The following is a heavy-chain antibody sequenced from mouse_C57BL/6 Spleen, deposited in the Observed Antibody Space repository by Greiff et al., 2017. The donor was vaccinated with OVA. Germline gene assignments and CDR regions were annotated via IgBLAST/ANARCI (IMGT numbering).Heavy chain of an antibody. J-gene: IGHJ1*03. CDR3: ARWPGRGYFDV. CDR1: GFTFSDYY. Sequence: EVKLVESEGGLVQPGSSMKLSCTASGFTFSDYYMAWVRQVPEKGLEWVANINYDGSSTYYLDSLKSRFIISRDNAKNILYLQMSSLKSEDTATYYCARWPGRGYFDVWGTGTTVTVSS. D-gene: IGHD3-3*01. V-gene: IGHV5-16*01. CDR2: INYDGSST.